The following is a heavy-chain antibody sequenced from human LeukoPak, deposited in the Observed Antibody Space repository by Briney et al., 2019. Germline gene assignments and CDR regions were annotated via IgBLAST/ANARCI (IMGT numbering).Heavy chain of an antibody. CDR3: ARVRGSIAVAGINYFDY. V-gene: IGHV3-7*03. CDR2: IKQDGSEK. CDR1: GFTFSDYW. J-gene: IGHJ4*02. D-gene: IGHD6-19*01. Sequence: GGSLRLSCAASGFTFSDYWVDWVRQAPGKGLEWVANIKQDGSEKNYLDSVKGRFTISRDNAKNSLYLQMNSLRAEDTAVYYCARVRGSIAVAGINYFDYWGQGTLVTVSS.